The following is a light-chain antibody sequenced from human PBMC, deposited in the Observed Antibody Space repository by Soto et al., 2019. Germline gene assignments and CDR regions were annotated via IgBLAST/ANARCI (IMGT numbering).Light chain of an antibody. J-gene: IGKJ3*01. V-gene: IGKV3-20*01. CDR1: QSVSDMY. CDR3: QHYGTSAL. CDR2: AS. Sequence: EIGLTQSPGTLSLSPGERATLSCRASQSVSDMYLAWYQQKPGQAPRLLIYASNRATGIPDRFSGSGSGTAFTLTISRLEPEVFAVYYCQHYGTSALFGPGTKVEIK.